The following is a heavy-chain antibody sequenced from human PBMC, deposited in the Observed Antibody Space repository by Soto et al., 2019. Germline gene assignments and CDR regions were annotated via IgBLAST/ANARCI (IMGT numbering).Heavy chain of an antibody. J-gene: IGHJ4*02. V-gene: IGHV4-34*01. CDR1: GGSFSGYY. CDR3: ARGHAYYDYVRGSYRPYKPNFDY. Sequence: SETLSLTCAVYGGSFSGYYWSWIRQPPGKGLEWIGEINHSGSTNYNPSLKSRVTISVDTSKNQFSLKLSSVTAADTAVYYCARGHAYYDYVRGSYRPYKPNFDYWGQGTLVTVSS. D-gene: IGHD3-16*02. CDR2: INHSGST.